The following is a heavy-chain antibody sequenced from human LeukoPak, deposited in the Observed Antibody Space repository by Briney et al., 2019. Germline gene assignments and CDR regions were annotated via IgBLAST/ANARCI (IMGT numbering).Heavy chain of an antibody. CDR3: ARFSRGGYYFDY. V-gene: IGHV1-8*01. CDR1: GYTFTSYD. J-gene: IGHJ4*02. D-gene: IGHD5-12*01. Sequence: ASVKVSCKASGYTFTSYDINWVRQATGQGLEWMGWMNPNSGNTGYAQKFQGRVTMTRNTSISTAYMELSSLRSDDTAVYYCARFSRGGYYFDYWGQGTLVTVSS. CDR2: MNPNSGNT.